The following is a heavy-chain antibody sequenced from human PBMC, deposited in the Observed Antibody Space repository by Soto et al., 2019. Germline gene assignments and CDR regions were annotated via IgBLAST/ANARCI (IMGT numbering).Heavy chain of an antibody. J-gene: IGHJ4*02. D-gene: IGHD6-13*01. CDR2: ISGSGGST. CDR3: AKCSGYAFDYSYYFDY. Sequence: EVQLLESGGGLVQPGGSLRLSCAASGFTFRSYAMSWVRQAPGKGLEWVSAISGSGGSTYYADSVKGRFTISRDNSKNTLYLQMNSLRAEDTAVYYCAKCSGYAFDYSYYFDYWGQGTLVTVSS. CDR1: GFTFRSYA. V-gene: IGHV3-23*01.